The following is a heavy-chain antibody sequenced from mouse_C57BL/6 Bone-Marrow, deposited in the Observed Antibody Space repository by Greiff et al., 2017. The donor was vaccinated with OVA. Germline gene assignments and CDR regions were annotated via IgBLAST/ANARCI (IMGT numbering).Heavy chain of an antibody. CDR1: GFNIKDDY. V-gene: IGHV14-4*01. CDR2: IDPENGDP. CDR3: TRGLLWAY. J-gene: IGHJ3*01. D-gene: IGHD2-1*01. Sequence: VQLQQSGAELVRPGASVKLSCTASGFNIKDDYMHWVKQRPEQGLEWIGWIDPENGDPEYASKFQGKATITADTSSNTAYLQRSSLTSEDTAVYYCTRGLLWAYWGQGTLVTVSA.